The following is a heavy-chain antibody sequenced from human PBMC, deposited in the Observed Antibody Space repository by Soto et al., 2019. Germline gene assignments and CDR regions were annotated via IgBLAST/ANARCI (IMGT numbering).Heavy chain of an antibody. D-gene: IGHD3-22*01. CDR1: GFTFSNYD. CDR2: IGTAGDT. CDR3: ARGRLIALYYFDY. J-gene: IGHJ4*02. Sequence: EVQLVESGGGLVQPGGALRLSCAASGFTFSNYDMHCVRQVTGKCLEWVSTIGTAGDTYYPGSVKGRFTISRENAKNSLYLQMNSLSAEDTAVYYCARGRLIALYYFDYWGQGSLVTVSS. V-gene: IGHV3-13*01.